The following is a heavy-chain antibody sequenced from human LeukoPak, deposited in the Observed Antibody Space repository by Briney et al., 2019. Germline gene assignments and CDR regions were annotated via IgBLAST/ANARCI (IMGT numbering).Heavy chain of an antibody. CDR2: IYSGGST. V-gene: IGHV3-NL1*01. J-gene: IGHJ4*02. CDR3: ARHPAGNYGSGSYFDY. CDR1: GFTFSSYG. D-gene: IGHD3-10*01. Sequence: GGSLRLSCAASGFTFSSYGMYWVRQAPGKGLEWVSVIYSGGSTYYADSVKGRFTISRDNSKNTLYLQMNSLRAEDTAVYYCARHPAGNYGSGSYFDYWGQGTLVTVSS.